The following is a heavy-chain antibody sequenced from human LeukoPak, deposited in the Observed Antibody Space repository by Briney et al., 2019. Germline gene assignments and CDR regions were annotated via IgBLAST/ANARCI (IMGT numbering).Heavy chain of an antibody. V-gene: IGHV5-51*01. J-gene: IGHJ4*02. CDR3: ARSGYSGYEGDH. CDR2: IYPSDSDT. Sequence: GESLKISCKGSGYRFTTYWIAWVRQMPGKGLEWMGIIYPSDSDTRYSPTFQGQVTISADKSISTAYLQWNSLKASDTAMYYCARSGYSGYEGDHWGQGTLVTVSS. CDR1: GYRFTTYW. D-gene: IGHD5-12*01.